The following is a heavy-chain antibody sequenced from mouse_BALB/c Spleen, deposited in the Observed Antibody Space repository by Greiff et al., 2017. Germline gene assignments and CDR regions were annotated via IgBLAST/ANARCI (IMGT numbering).Heavy chain of an antibody. D-gene: IGHD2-1*01. V-gene: IGHV1-9*01. CDR1: GYTFSSYW. CDR3: ARRGGNYVFDC. J-gene: IGHJ2*01. Sequence: VQLQQSGAELMKPGASVKISCKATGYTFSSYWIEWVKQRPGHGLEWIGEILPGSGSTNYNEKFKGKATFSADTSSNTAYMQRSSLTSEDSAVYYWARRGGNYVFDCWGQGTTLTVSS. CDR2: ILPGSGST.